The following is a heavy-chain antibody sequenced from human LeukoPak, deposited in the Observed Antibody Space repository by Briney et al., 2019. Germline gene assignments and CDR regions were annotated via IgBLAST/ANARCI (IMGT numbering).Heavy chain of an antibody. J-gene: IGHJ5*02. CDR1: GGSISSSSYY. CDR3: ANTRHEYQLLLGFDP. CDR2: IYYSGST. V-gene: IGHV4-39*01. Sequence: PSETLSLTCTVSGGSISSSSYYWGWIRQPPGKGLEWIGSIYYSGSTYYNPSLKSRVTISVDTSKNQFSLKLSSVTAADTAVYYCANTRHEYQLLLGFDPWGQGTLVTVSS. D-gene: IGHD2-2*01.